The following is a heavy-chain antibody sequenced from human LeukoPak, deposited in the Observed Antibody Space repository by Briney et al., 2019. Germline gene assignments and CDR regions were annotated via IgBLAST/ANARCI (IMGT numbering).Heavy chain of an antibody. J-gene: IGHJ6*03. V-gene: IGHV4-39*07. CDR2: IYYSGST. CDR1: GDSISSGTYY. CDR3: ARIHYDSSGYYYYYYYMDV. Sequence: SETLSLTCTVSGDSISSGTYYWGWIRQPPGKGLEWIGSIYYSGSTYYNPSLKSRVTISVDTSKNQFSLRLSSVTAADTAVYYCARIHYDSSGYYYYYYYMDVWGKGTTVTVSS. D-gene: IGHD3-22*01.